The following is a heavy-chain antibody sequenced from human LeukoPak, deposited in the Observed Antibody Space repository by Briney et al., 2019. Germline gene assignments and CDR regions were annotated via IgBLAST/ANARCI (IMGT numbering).Heavy chain of an antibody. V-gene: IGHV4-59*01. J-gene: IGHJ4*02. Sequence: PSETLSLTCAISGGSIPSYYWSWIRQTPGKGLEWIGYLFYGGSTNYNPSLKGRITMSIDTSKNEFSLKLRSVTAADTAVYYCARGAYSNYLSVDYWGQGILVTVSS. D-gene: IGHD4-11*01. CDR1: GGSIPSYY. CDR2: LFYGGST. CDR3: ARGAYSNYLSVDY.